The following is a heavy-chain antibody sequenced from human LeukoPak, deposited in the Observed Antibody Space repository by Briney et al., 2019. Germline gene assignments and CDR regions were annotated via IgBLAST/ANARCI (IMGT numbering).Heavy chain of an antibody. CDR1: GFTFSSYS. D-gene: IGHD6-19*01. CDR2: IRSSSSYI. V-gene: IGHV3-21*01. J-gene: IGHJ4*02. CDR3: ARPGIAVAGEFFDY. Sequence: GRSLRLSCAASGFTFSSYSMNWVRQAPGKGLEWVSFIRSSSSYIYYADSVKGRFTISRDNAKNSLYLQMNSLRAEDTAVYYCARPGIAVAGEFFDYWGQGTLVTVSS.